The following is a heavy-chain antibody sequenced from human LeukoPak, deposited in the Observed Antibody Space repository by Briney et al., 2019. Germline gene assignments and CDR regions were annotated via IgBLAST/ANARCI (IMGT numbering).Heavy chain of an antibody. V-gene: IGHV5-51*01. CDR3: ARLGGYCSSTSCRPRHWFDP. D-gene: IGHD2-2*01. CDR2: IYPGDSDT. Sequence: GESLKISCKGSEYSFTTHWIGWVRQMPGKGLDWMGIIYPGDSDTRYSPSFQGQVTISADKSINTAYLQWSSLKASDTAMYYCARLGGYCSSTSCRPRHWFDPWGQGTLVTVSS. J-gene: IGHJ5*02. CDR1: EYSFTTHW.